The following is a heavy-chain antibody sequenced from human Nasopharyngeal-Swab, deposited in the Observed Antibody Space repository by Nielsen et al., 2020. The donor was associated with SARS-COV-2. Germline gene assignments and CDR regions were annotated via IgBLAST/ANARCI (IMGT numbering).Heavy chain of an antibody. D-gene: IGHD3-16*01. V-gene: IGHV3-30*02. CDR1: GFTFSSYG. Sequence: GEPLKISCAASGFTFSSYGMHWVRQAPGEGLEWVAFIRYDGFNQHYVDSVKGRFTISRDSFKNTLYLQLNSLRAEDTAVYYCAKDHKMDSGGGVGYMDVWGQGTTVTVSS. CDR2: IRYDGFNQ. CDR3: AKDHKMDSGGGVGYMDV. J-gene: IGHJ6*03.